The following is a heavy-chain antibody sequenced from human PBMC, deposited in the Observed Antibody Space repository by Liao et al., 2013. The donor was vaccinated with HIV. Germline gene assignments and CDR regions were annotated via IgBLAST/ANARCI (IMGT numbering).Heavy chain of an antibody. J-gene: IGHJ3*02. CDR3: ASLPRGFGLHAFDI. Sequence: QVQLQESGPGLVKASETLSLTCTVSGGSVTTYYWSWVRQPAGKGLEWIGRIYRSGSTNYNPSLKSRVTISVDTSKNQFSLKLSSVTAADTAVYYCASLPRGFGLHAFDIWGQGTMVTVSS. CDR2: IYRSGST. V-gene: IGHV4-4*07. CDR1: GGSVTTYY. D-gene: IGHD3-10*01.